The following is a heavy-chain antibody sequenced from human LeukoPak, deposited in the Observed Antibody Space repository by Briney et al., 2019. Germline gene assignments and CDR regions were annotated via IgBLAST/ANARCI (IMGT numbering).Heavy chain of an antibody. CDR2: IRRGSYGYNT. D-gene: IGHD4-23*01. CDR1: GFSFSDYI. J-gene: IGHJ3*02. Sequence: GGSLRLSCAASGFSFSDYILGWVRQAPGTGLDWVGRIRRGSYGYNTAYAASVTGRLIISRDDSQNSLYLHMNSLKTEDTAVYHCTRDGGEGGNSAFDIWGQGTMVTVSS. V-gene: IGHV3-72*01. CDR3: TRDGGEGGNSAFDI.